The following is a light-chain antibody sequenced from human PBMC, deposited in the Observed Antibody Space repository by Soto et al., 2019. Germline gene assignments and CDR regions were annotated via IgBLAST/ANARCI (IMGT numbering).Light chain of an antibody. CDR1: SSD. V-gene: IGLV2-14*01. J-gene: IGLJ2*01. CDR2: EIT. CDR3: SSYAPSDTLVV. Sequence: QSALTQPASVSGSPGQSVTISCTGPSSDMSWYQHHPGKAPKLIISEITHRASGVSTRFSGSKSGNTASLTISGLQADDEADYYCSSYAPSDTLVVFGGGTKLTVL.